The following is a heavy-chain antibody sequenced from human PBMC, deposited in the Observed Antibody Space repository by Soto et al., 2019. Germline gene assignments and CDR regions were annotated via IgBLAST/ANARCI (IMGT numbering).Heavy chain of an antibody. CDR3: AITGTTPYYYGMNV. D-gene: IGHD1-7*01. CDR2: IYYSGST. CDR1: GGSISSGGYY. J-gene: IGHJ6*02. V-gene: IGHV4-31*03. Sequence: TLSLTCTVSGGSISSGGYYWSWIRQHPGKGLEWIGYIYYSGSTYYNPSLKSRVTISVDTSKNQFSLKLSSVTAADTAVYYCAITGTTPYYYGMNVWGQGTTVTAP.